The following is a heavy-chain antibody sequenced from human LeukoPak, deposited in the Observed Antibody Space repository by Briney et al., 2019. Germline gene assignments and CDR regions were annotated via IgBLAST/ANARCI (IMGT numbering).Heavy chain of an antibody. J-gene: IGHJ4*02. CDR3: ARGSHSSGWHYLFDY. V-gene: IGHV3-48*01. CDR1: GFTFSSYS. CDR2: ISSSSSTI. Sequence: PGGSLRLSCAASGFTFSSYSMNWVRQAPRKGLEWVSYISSSSSTIYYADSVKGRFTISRDNAKNSLYLQMNSLRAEDTAVYYCARGSHSSGWHYLFDYWGQGTLVTVSS. D-gene: IGHD6-19*01.